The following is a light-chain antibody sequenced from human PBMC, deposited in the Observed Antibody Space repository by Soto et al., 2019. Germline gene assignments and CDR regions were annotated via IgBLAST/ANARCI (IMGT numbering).Light chain of an antibody. V-gene: IGKV1-6*01. J-gene: IGKJ4*01. CDR1: QGIRND. Sequence: AIQMTQSPSSLSASVGDRVTITCRASQGIRNDLGWYQQKPGKAPKLLIYSAFTLHSGVPSRFSGSGSGTEFTLTISSLQPEDFATYYCLRDDAYPLTFGGGTKVEIK. CDR2: SAF. CDR3: LRDDAYPLT.